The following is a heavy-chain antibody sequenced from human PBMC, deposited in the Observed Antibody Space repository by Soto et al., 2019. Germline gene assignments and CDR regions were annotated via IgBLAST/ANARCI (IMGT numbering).Heavy chain of an antibody. CDR2: LSFSGTVI. Sequence: EEQVLESGGAFVEAGGSLGLTCATSGFTFTNYAMSWVRQAPGKGLEWVSILSFSGTVIFYADSVKGRFTISRDNSERTAYLQMDSLRPEDTADYYCVKPQSSFPSFGELLKWGQGNRGTV. J-gene: IGHJ4*02. CDR3: VKPQSSFPSFGELLK. D-gene: IGHD3-10*01. V-gene: IGHV3-23*01. CDR1: GFTFTNYA.